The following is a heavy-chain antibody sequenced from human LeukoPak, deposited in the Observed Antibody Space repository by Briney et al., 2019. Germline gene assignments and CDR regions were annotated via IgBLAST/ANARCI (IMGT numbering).Heavy chain of an antibody. J-gene: IGHJ4*02. CDR2: INPNSGGT. Sequence: ASVKVSCKASGYTFTGYYMHWVRQAPGQGLEWMGWINPNSGGTNYAQKFQGWVTMTRDTSISTAYMELSSLTSEDTAMYYCATVRPMSYSSGWFGHWGQGTLVIVSS. CDR3: ATVRPMSYSSGWFGH. D-gene: IGHD6-19*01. CDR1: GYTFTGYY. V-gene: IGHV1-2*04.